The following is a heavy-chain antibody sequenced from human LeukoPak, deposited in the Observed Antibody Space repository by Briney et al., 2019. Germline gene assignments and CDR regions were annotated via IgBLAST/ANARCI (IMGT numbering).Heavy chain of an antibody. V-gene: IGHV1-18*01. CDR3: ARDRGIAVGLGAHFDY. J-gene: IGHJ4*02. CDR1: GYTFTSYG. CDR2: ISAYNGNT. D-gene: IGHD6-19*01. Sequence: WASVKVSCKASGYTFTSYGISWVRQAPGQGLEWMGWISAYNGNTNYAQKLQGRVTMTTDTSTSTAYMELRSLRSDDTAVYYCARDRGIAVGLGAHFDYWGQGTLVTVSS.